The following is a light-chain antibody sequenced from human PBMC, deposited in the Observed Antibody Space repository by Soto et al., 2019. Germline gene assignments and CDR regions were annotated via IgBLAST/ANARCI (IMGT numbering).Light chain of an antibody. J-gene: IGLJ3*02. CDR2: EVT. CDR3: CSYAGGSTPVV. Sequence: QSALTQPASVSGSPGQSIAISCTGTSSDVGSYNLVSWYQHHPGKAPKLMIYEVTKRPSGVSDRFFASKSGNTASLTISGLQAEDDAEYFCCSYAGGSTPVVVGGGTKLTVL. CDR1: SSDVGSYNL. V-gene: IGLV2-23*02.